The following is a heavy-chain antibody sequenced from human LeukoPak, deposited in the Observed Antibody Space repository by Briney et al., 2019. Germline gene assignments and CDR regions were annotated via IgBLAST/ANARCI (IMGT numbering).Heavy chain of an antibody. CDR2: IWYDGSNK. CDR3: AKDTGLVGATQYYFDY. V-gene: IGHV3-33*06. CDR1: GFTFSSYG. Sequence: GRSLRLSCAASGFTFSSYGMHWVRQAPGKGLEWVAVIWYDGSNKYYADSVKGRFTISRDNSQNTLYLQMNSLRVEDTAVYYCAKDTGLVGATQYYFDYWGQGTLVTVSS. J-gene: IGHJ4*02. D-gene: IGHD1-26*01.